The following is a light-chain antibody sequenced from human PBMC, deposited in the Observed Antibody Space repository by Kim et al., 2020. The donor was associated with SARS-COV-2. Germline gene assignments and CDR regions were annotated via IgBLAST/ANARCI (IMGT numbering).Light chain of an antibody. Sequence: IQLTQSPSSLSASLGDRVTITCRASQGISSNLAWYQQKPGNAPKLLIFAASTLHAGVPSRFSGSGSGTEFTLTISSLQPEDFAVYYWQQVKSYPRTFGQGTKVDIK. CDR3: QQVKSYPRT. V-gene: IGKV1-9*01. J-gene: IGKJ1*01. CDR2: AAS. CDR1: QGISSN.